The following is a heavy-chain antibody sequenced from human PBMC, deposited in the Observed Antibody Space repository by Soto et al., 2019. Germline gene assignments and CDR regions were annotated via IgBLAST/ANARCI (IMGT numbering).Heavy chain of an antibody. CDR1: GGSFSSYY. CDR3: AGRDCSGTNCYYLDYYYMDV. V-gene: IGHV4-59*08. D-gene: IGHD2-2*01. J-gene: IGHJ6*03. Sequence: QVQLQESGPGLVRPSETLSLTCTVSGGSFSSYYWTWIRQSPGKGLEWIGYIYYSGSTDYNPSLRGRLAISIDTSKNTFSLRLNSMTAADTAVYYCAGRDCSGTNCYYLDYYYMDVWGKGTTVTVSS. CDR2: IYYSGST.